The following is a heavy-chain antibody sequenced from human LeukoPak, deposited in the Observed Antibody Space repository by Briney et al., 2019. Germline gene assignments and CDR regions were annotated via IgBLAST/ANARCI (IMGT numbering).Heavy chain of an antibody. D-gene: IGHD6-6*01. CDR1: GFTFSDYG. J-gene: IGHJ6*02. V-gene: IGHV3-33*01. Sequence: GGSLRLSCEASGFTFSDYGMHWVRQAPGKGLEWVSGTWYHGNNKYYADSVKGRFTISRDNSKNTLYLQMNSLRAEDTAVYYCARDLVSSSSSRDYYYAVDVWGQGTTVTVSS. CDR3: ARDLVSSSSSRDYYYAVDV. CDR2: TWYHGNNK.